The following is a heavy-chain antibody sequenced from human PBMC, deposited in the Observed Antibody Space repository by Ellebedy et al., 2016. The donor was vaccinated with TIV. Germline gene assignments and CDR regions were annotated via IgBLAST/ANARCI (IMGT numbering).Heavy chain of an antibody. Sequence: GESLKISXEASGFTCSGYDMHWVRQAAGKSLEWVSAIDFAGGTYYAAAVKGRFTISRDNSKNTLYLQMNSLRAEDTAVYYCANPRGYGDYVGNLDYWGQGTLVTVSS. CDR3: ANPRGYGDYVGNLDY. CDR2: IDFAGGT. D-gene: IGHD4-17*01. V-gene: IGHV3-23*01. CDR1: GFTCSGYD. J-gene: IGHJ4*02.